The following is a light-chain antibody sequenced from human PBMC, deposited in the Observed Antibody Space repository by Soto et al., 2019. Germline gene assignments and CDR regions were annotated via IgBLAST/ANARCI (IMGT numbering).Light chain of an antibody. V-gene: IGKV3-20*01. CDR2: GAS. CDR3: QQYGSS. Sequence: EIVLTQSPGTLSLSPGERATLSCRASQSVSSSYLAWYQQKPGQAPRRLIYGASSRATGIPDRFSGSGSGTDFTLTISRLEPEDFAVYYCQQYGSSFGGGTKVEIK. CDR1: QSVSSSY. J-gene: IGKJ4*01.